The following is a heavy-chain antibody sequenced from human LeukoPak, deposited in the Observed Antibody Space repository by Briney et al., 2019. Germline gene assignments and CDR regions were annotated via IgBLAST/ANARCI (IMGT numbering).Heavy chain of an antibody. CDR1: GFTFSNAW. V-gene: IGHV3-15*01. CDR2: IKSKTDGGTT. J-gene: IGHJ3*02. CDR3: TTDSPYYYDSSYNAFDI. Sequence: GGSLRLSCAASGFTFSNAWMSWVRQAPGKGLEWVGRIKSKTDGGTTDYAAPVKGRFTISRDDSKTTLYLQMNSLKTEDTAVYYCTTDSPYYYDSSYNAFDIWGQGTMVTVSS. D-gene: IGHD3-22*01.